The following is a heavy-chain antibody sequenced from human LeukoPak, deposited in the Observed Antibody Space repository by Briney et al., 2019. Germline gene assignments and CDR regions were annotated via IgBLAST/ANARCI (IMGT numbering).Heavy chain of an antibody. CDR2: ISNSGSTI. CDR1: GFTFSRHW. CDR3: ARARGLGPGGHFDL. Sequence: GGSLRLSCAASGFTFSRHWMGWVRQAPGKGLEWVSYISNSGSTIYYADSVKGRFTISRDNAKNSLHLQTDSLRAEDTAVYYCARARGLGPGGHFDLWGRGTLVTVSS. J-gene: IGHJ2*01. D-gene: IGHD1-26*01. V-gene: IGHV3-48*04.